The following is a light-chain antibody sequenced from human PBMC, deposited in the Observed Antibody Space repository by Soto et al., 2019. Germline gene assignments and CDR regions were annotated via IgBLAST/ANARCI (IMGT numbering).Light chain of an antibody. CDR2: WAS. CDR3: QQYYSTPT. Sequence: DIVMTQSPDSLAVSLGERATINCKSSQSVLYSSNNKKYLAWYQQKPGQPPKLLIYWASTRESGVPDRFSGSGSGKDFTLTISSLQAEDVAVYYCQQYYSTPTFGQGTKVEIK. J-gene: IGKJ1*01. CDR1: QSVLYSSNNKKY. V-gene: IGKV4-1*01.